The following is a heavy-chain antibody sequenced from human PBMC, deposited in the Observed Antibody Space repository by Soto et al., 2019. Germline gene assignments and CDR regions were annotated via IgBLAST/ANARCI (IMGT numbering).Heavy chain of an antibody. Sequence: ESGGGLVKPGGSLRLSCAASGFTFSSYSMNWVRQAPGKGLEWVSSISSSSSYIYYADSVKGRFTISRDNAKNSLYLQMNSLRAEDTAVYYCARRPRGGYFPYYYYYGMDVWGQGTTVTVSS. CDR1: GFTFSSYS. D-gene: IGHD3-10*01. CDR2: ISSSSSYI. V-gene: IGHV3-21*01. J-gene: IGHJ6*02. CDR3: ARRPRGGYFPYYYYYGMDV.